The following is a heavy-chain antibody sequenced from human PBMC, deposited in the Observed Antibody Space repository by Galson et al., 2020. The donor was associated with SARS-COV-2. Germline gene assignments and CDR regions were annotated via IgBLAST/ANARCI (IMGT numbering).Heavy chain of an antibody. D-gene: IGHD3-3*01. CDR2: FDPEDGET. J-gene: IGHJ4*02. CDR3: ATSFSIFGVVPPDY. Sequence: ASVKVSCKASGYTFTDYDITWVRQAPGKGLEWMGGFDPEDGETIYAQKFQGRVTMTEDTSTDTAYMELSSLRSEDTAVYYCATSFSIFGVVPPDYWGQGTLVTVSS. CDR1: GYTFTDYD. V-gene: IGHV1-24*01.